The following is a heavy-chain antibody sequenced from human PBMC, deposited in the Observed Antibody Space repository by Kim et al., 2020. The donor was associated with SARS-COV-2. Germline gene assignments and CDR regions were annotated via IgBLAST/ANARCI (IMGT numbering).Heavy chain of an antibody. V-gene: IGHV3-23*01. CDR1: GFTFSSYA. CDR2: INGNGGGA. J-gene: IGHJ6*03. Sequence: GGSLRLSCAASGFTFSSYAMSWVRQLPGKGLECVSIINGNGGGAYYADSVKGRFTVSRDSSKKTLYLQMNSLRAEDTAVYYCAKAYSSTAGSGRHYFYY. CDR3: AKAYSSTAGSGRHYFYY. D-gene: IGHD2-2*01.